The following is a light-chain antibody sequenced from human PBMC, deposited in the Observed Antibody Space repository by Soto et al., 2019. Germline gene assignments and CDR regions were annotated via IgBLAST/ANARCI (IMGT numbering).Light chain of an antibody. V-gene: IGKV3-15*01. J-gene: IGKJ1*01. CDR1: QSISDT. Sequence: EIVMTQSPATLSVSPGGRATLSCRASQSISDTLAWYQQKPGQDPRLLIHGASTRATGFPARFSGSGSGTDFTLTISSLQSEDFAVYYCQQYNNWPWTFGQGTKVDIK. CDR3: QQYNNWPWT. CDR2: GAS.